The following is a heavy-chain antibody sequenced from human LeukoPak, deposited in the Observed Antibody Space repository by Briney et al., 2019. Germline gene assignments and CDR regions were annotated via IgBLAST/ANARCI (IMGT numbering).Heavy chain of an antibody. Sequence: PSETLSLTCTVSGGSISTYYWSWIRQPARKGLEWIGRIYTSGSTNYNPSLKSRVTMSVDTSKNQFSLKLSSVTAADTAVYYCARDPNGPERSEVHITIFGVVTSERGYFDYWGQGTLVTVSS. D-gene: IGHD3-3*01. CDR3: ARDPNGPERSEVHITIFGVVTSERGYFDY. CDR1: GGSISTYY. V-gene: IGHV4-4*07. CDR2: IYTSGST. J-gene: IGHJ4*02.